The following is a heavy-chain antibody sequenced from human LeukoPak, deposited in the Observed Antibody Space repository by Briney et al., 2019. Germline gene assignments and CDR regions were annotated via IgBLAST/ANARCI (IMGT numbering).Heavy chain of an antibody. CDR1: GFTFSSYA. Sequence: GGSLRLSCAASGFTFSSYAMSWVRQAPGKGLEWIGRIKSKTDGGTADYAAPVTGRFTISRDDSKNTLYLQMNSLKTEDTALYYCTTDGFPPRYFDYWGQGTLVTVSS. J-gene: IGHJ4*02. CDR2: IKSKTDGGTA. V-gene: IGHV3-15*01. CDR3: TTDGFPPRYFDY. D-gene: IGHD5-12*01.